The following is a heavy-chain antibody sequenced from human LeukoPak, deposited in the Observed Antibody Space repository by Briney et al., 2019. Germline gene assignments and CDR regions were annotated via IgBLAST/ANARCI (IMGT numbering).Heavy chain of an antibody. D-gene: IGHD3-22*01. CDR2: ISSSGSTI. J-gene: IGHJ5*02. CDR1: GFTFSSYE. V-gene: IGHV3-48*03. CDR3: ARDTTIDSSGYYGNWFDP. Sequence: PGGSLRLSCAASGFTFSSYEMNWVRQAPGKGLEWVSYISSSGSTIYYAGSVKGRFTISRDNAKNSLYLQMNSLRAEDTAVYYCARDTTIDSSGYYGNWFDPWGQGTLVTVSS.